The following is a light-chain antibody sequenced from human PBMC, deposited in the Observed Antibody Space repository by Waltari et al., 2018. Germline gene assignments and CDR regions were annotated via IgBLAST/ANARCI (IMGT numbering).Light chain of an antibody. Sequence: QSALTQPASVSGSPGQSITISCTGTSGDVGSSKLVSWYQHHPGKAPKLLIYEVTKRPSGVSNRFSGSKSGNTASLTISGLQAEDEADYFCSSYAGGSTYVVFGGGTKLTVL. CDR1: SGDVGSSKL. J-gene: IGLJ2*01. V-gene: IGLV2-23*02. CDR3: SSYAGGSTYVV. CDR2: EVT.